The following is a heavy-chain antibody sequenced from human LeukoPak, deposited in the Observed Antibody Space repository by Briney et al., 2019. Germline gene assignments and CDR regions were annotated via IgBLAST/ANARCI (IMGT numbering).Heavy chain of an antibody. V-gene: IGHV4-59*12. J-gene: IGHJ4*02. D-gene: IGHD3-3*01. CDR1: GASISSYY. CDR2: TSYTGNT. CDR3: AREYSIFGVVD. Sequence: ASETLSLTCTVSGASISSYYWSWIRLPPGKGLEWIGYTSYTGNTNYNPSLKSRVTISVDTSKNQFSLKLSSVTAADTAVYYCAREYSIFGVVDWGQGTLVTVSS.